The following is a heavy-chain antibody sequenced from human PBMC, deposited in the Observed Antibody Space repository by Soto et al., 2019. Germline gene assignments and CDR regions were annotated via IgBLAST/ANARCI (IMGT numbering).Heavy chain of an antibody. J-gene: IGHJ4*02. CDR1: GFTFDDYA. D-gene: IGHD4-17*01. Sequence: DVQLVESGGGLVQPGRSLRLSCAASGFTFDDYAMHWVRQAPGKGLEWVSGISWNSGSIGYADSVKGRFTISRDNAKNSLYLQMNSLRAEDTALYYCAKGSSMSPLLYGDYVYWGQGTLVTVSS. CDR2: ISWNSGSI. V-gene: IGHV3-9*01. CDR3: AKGSSMSPLLYGDYVY.